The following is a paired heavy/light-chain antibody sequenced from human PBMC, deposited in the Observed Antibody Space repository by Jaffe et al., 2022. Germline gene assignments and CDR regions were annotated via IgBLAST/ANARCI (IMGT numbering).Heavy chain of an antibody. V-gene: IGHV3-49*04. Sequence: EVQLVESGGGLVQPGRSLRLSCTGSGFTFGDYAVIWVRQAPGKGLEWVGLIRSKPYGGTTENAASVKGRFTISRDDSKNIAYLQMNSLQAEDTAVYFCSRRSISWSDVFDIWGQGTMVSVSS. CDR1: GFTFGDYA. CDR2: IRSKPYGGTT. D-gene: IGHD2-2*01. J-gene: IGHJ3*02. CDR3: SRRSISWSDVFDI.
Light chain of an antibody. Sequence: DIQMTQSPSSLSASVGDRVTITCRASQDIRNDLAWFQQKPGKAPNRLIYAASSLQSEVPSRFSGSGSGTEFTLTISSLQPEDFATYYCLQHNNYPWTFGQGTKVEVK. CDR3: LQHNNYPWT. CDR1: QDIRND. CDR2: AAS. V-gene: IGKV1-17*01. J-gene: IGKJ1*01.